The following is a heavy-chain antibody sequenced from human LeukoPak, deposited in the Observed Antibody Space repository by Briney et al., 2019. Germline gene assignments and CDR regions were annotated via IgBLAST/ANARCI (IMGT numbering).Heavy chain of an antibody. Sequence: GASVKVSCKASGYIFTGRYLYWARQTPGEGLQWMGWISPTTGDTYSAQNFQGRVTMTRDTSINTGYMESTRLTSGDTGVYFCARGYYGMDVWGQGTTVIVSS. J-gene: IGHJ6*02. CDR3: ARGYYGMDV. CDR2: ISPTTGDT. CDR1: GYIFTGRY. V-gene: IGHV1-2*02.